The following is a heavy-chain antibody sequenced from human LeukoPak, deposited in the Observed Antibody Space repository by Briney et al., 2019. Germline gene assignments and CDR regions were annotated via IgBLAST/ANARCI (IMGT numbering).Heavy chain of an antibody. V-gene: IGHV5-51*01. Sequence: GESLKISCKGSGYSFTSYWIGWVRQMPGKGLEWMGIIYPGDSDTRYSPSFQGQVTISADKSISTAYLQWSSLKASDTAMYYCARLPIQNKLLWFGELLSTYYFDYWGQGTLVTVSS. CDR2: IYPGDSDT. CDR1: GYSFTSYW. CDR3: ARLPIQNKLLWFGELLSTYYFDY. J-gene: IGHJ4*02. D-gene: IGHD3-10*01.